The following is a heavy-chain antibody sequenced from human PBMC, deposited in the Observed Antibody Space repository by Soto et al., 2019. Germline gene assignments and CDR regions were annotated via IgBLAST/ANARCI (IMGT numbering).Heavy chain of an antibody. Sequence: ASVKVSCKASGYIFTDYHMHWVRQAPGQGLEWLGRINPKSGGTSTAQKFQGWVTMTRDRSISTVYMELTRLRSDDTAVYFCARGHSTDCSNGVCSFFYNHEMYVWGQGTTVTVSS. V-gene: IGHV1-2*04. J-gene: IGHJ6*02. D-gene: IGHD2-8*01. CDR2: INPKSGGT. CDR3: ARGHSTDCSNGVCSFFYNHEMYV. CDR1: GYIFTDYH.